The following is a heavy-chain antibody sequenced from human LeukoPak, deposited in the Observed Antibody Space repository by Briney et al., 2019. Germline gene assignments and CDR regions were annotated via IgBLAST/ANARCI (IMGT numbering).Heavy chain of an antibody. D-gene: IGHD3-22*01. V-gene: IGHV3-53*01. CDR2: IYSDGDT. CDR3: ASGPFTRIVGSFDI. Sequence: GGSLRLSCAASGLTVSANCMSWVRQIPGKGLEWVSSIYSDGDTYYTNSVKGRFTISRDNSKNRVYLQMNTLTAEDTARYYCASGPFTRIVGSFDIWGAGTLVTVSS. J-gene: IGHJ3*02. CDR1: GLTVSANC.